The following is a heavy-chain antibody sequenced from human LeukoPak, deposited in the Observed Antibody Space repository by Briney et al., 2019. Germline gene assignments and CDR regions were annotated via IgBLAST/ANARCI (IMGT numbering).Heavy chain of an antibody. CDR1: GFTFSSYA. V-gene: IGHV3-30-3*01. CDR3: AKLQGYTAMVYCYMDV. Sequence: PGRSLRLSCAASGFTFSSYAIHWVRQAPGKGLEWVGLVSVDGNNKYYADSVKGRFTISRDNSKNTLYLQMNSLRAEDTALYYCAKLQGYTAMVYCYMDVWGKGTTVTVSS. D-gene: IGHD5-18*01. CDR2: VSVDGNNK. J-gene: IGHJ6*03.